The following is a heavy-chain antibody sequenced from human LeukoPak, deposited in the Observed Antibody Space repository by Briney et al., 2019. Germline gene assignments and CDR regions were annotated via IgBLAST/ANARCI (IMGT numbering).Heavy chain of an antibody. D-gene: IGHD1-26*01. V-gene: IGHV4-59*01. Sequence: SETLSLTCTVSGGSISTYYWSWIRQPPGKGLEWIGYIYYTGSTNYSPSLQSRVTISVDTSKNQFSLKLSSVTAADTAVYYCARGRIVEIGDAFDIWGQGTMVTVSS. J-gene: IGHJ3*02. CDR2: IYYTGST. CDR1: GGSISTYY. CDR3: ARGRIVEIGDAFDI.